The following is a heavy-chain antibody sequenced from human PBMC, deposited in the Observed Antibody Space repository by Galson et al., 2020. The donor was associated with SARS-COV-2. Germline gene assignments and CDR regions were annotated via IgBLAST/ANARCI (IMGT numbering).Heavy chain of an antibody. CDR3: ASGSNFGVVIYTLVY. D-gene: IGHD3-3*01. CDR1: GSTFNSYE. V-gene: IGHV1-69*13. Sequence: SVKVSCKASGSTFNSYEISWVRQAPGQGLEWMGGIMPIFGTEQYAQKFQGRVTITADESSSTAYMELSSLKSEDTAVYYCASGSNFGVVIYTLVYWGQGTLVTVSS. CDR2: IMPIFGTE. J-gene: IGHJ4*02.